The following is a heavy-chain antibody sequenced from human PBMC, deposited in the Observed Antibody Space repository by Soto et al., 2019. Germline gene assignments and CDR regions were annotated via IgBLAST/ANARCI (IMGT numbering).Heavy chain of an antibody. Sequence: ASAKDSCWASGSTFPSYDINTVRQATGQGLEWMGWMNPNSGNTGYAQKFQGRVTMTRNTSISTAYMELSSLRSEDTAVYYCAGRYRYSSSGDAFDIWGQGTMVTVSS. J-gene: IGHJ3*02. V-gene: IGHV1-8*01. CDR1: GSTFPSYD. D-gene: IGHD6-13*01. CDR2: MNPNSGNT. CDR3: AGRYRYSSSGDAFDI.